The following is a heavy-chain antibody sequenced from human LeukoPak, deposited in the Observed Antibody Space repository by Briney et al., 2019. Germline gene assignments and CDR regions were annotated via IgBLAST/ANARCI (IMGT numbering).Heavy chain of an antibody. J-gene: IGHJ6*02. V-gene: IGHV3-7*01. Sequence: GGSLRLSCAASGFTFSSYLMSWVRQAPGKGLEWVANIKQDGSEKYYVDSVKGRFTISRDNAKNSLYLQMNSLRAEDTAVYYCARGYGMDVWGQGTTVTVSS. CDR2: IKQDGSEK. CDR3: ARGYGMDV. CDR1: GFTFSSYL.